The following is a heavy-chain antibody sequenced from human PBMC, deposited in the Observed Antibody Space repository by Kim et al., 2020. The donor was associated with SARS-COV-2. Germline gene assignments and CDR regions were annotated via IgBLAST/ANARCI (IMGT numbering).Heavy chain of an antibody. V-gene: IGHV5-51*01. CDR3: ARLSRRKDCSSTSCNFDY. Sequence: GESLKISCKGSGYSFTSYWIGWVRQMPGKGLEWMGIIYPGDSDTRYSPSFQGQVTISADKSISTAYLQWSSLKASDTAMYYCARLSRRKDCSSTSCNFDYWGQGTLVTVSS. D-gene: IGHD2-2*01. CDR1: GYSFTSYW. J-gene: IGHJ4*02. CDR2: IYPGDSDT.